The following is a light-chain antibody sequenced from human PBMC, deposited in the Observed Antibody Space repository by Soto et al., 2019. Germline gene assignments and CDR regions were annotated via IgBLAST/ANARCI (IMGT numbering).Light chain of an antibody. Sequence: DIQMTQSPSSLSASVGDRVAITYRASQTISSRLAWYQQKPGQAPKLLIYKATNLQTGVASRFSGSGSGTEFSLTISSLQPDDFAVYYCQQYNEFQYTFGQGTRLAI. J-gene: IGKJ2*01. V-gene: IGKV1-5*03. CDR2: KAT. CDR1: QTISSR. CDR3: QQYNEFQYT.